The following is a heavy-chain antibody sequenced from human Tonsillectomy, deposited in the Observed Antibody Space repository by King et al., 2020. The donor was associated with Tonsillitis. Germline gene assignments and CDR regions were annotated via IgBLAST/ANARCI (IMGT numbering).Heavy chain of an antibody. V-gene: IGHV4-59*01. CDR1: GGSISSYY. CDR2: IHYSRST. Sequence: VQLQESGPGVVKPSETLSLTCTVSGGSISSYYWTWIRQPPGKGLEWIGYIHYSRSTNNNPSLKSRVTISVDTSKNQFSLRLRSVTAADTAVYYCARGYSSGYYKNGMDVWGQGTTVTVSS. D-gene: IGHD3-22*01. CDR3: ARGYSSGYYKNGMDV. J-gene: IGHJ6*02.